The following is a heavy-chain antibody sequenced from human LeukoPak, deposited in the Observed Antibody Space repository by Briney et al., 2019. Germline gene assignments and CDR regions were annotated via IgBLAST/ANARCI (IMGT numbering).Heavy chain of an antibody. Sequence: SETLSLTCTVSGGSIRSYYWNWIRQPAGKGLEWIGRVYLTGYTNYNPSLKSRVTMSVDTSKNQFSLRLSSVTAADTAVYYCARGLGVRGLPQDSYYNGMEVWGQGTTVTVPS. J-gene: IGHJ6*02. V-gene: IGHV4-4*07. D-gene: IGHD3-10*01. CDR2: VYLTGYT. CDR1: GGSIRSYY. CDR3: ARGLGVRGLPQDSYYNGMEV.